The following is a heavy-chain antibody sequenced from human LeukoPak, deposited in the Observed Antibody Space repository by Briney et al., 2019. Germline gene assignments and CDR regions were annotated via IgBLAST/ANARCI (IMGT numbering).Heavy chain of an antibody. Sequence: GGSLRLSCVASGFTFISYWMHWVRRAPGKGLVWVSRINSGGSSTTYADSVKGRFTISRDDAKNTLYLQMDSLRAEDTAVYYCVAARADNDYWGQGTLVTVSS. CDR3: VAARADNDY. V-gene: IGHV3-74*01. CDR1: GFTFISYW. D-gene: IGHD6-6*01. CDR2: INSGGSST. J-gene: IGHJ4*02.